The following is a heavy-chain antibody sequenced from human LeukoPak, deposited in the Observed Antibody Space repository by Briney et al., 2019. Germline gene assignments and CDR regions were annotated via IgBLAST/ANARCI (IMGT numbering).Heavy chain of an antibody. CDR3: ARWRNDYYDSSGYYNDAFDI. CDR2: INPSGGST. J-gene: IGHJ3*02. CDR1: GYTFTSYY. V-gene: IGHV1-46*01. Sequence: ASVKVSCKASGYTFTSYYMHWVRQAPGQGLEWMGIINPSGGSTSYAQKFQGRVTMTRDTSTSTVYMELSSPRSEDTAVYYCARWRNDYYDSSGYYNDAFDIWGQGTMVTVSS. D-gene: IGHD3-22*01.